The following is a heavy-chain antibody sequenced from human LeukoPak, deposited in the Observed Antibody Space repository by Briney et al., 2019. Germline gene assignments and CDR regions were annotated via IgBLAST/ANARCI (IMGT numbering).Heavy chain of an antibody. Sequence: ASVKVSFKASGYTFTIYGISWVRQAPGQGLEWMGWISAYNGNTNYAQKLQGRVTMTTDTSTSTAYMELRSLRSDDTAVYYCARAAQAIAAAGIFDFWGQGTLVTVSS. CDR2: ISAYNGNT. CDR3: ARAAQAIAAAGIFDF. D-gene: IGHD6-13*01. J-gene: IGHJ4*02. CDR1: GYTFTIYG. V-gene: IGHV1-18*01.